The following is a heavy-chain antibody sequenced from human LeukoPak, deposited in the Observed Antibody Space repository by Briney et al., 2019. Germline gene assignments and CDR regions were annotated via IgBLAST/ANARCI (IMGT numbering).Heavy chain of an antibody. CDR1: GFTFSSYA. CDR3: AKHIRGGSYSGIDY. V-gene: IGHV3-23*01. J-gene: IGHJ4*02. CDR2: ISGSGGST. Sequence: GGSLRLSCAASGFTFSSYAMSWVRQAPGKGLEWVSAISGSGGSTYYADSVKGRFTISRDNSKNTLYLQMNSLRAEDTAVYYCAKHIRGGSYSGIDYWGQGTLVTVSS. D-gene: IGHD1-26*01.